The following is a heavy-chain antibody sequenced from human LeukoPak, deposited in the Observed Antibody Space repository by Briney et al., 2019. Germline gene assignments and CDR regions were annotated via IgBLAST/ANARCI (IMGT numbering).Heavy chain of an antibody. CDR2: INPNSGGT. J-gene: IGHJ6*03. CDR3: ANSVTYYYYMDV. CDR1: GYTFTGYY. Sequence: ASVKVSCKASGYTFTGYYMHWVRQAPGQGLEWMGWINPNSGGTNYAQKLQGRVTMTTDTSTSTAYMELRSLRSDDTAVYYCANSVTYYYYMDVWGKGTTVTVSS. V-gene: IGHV1-2*02.